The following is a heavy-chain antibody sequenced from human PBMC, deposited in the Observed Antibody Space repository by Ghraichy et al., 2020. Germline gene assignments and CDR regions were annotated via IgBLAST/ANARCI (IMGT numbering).Heavy chain of an antibody. J-gene: IGHJ2*01. CDR1: GGSISSSSYY. D-gene: IGHD3-3*01. CDR3: ASTPLLRFLEWLSSYWYFDL. Sequence: SETLSLTCTVSGGSISSSSYYWGWIRQPPGKGLEWIGSIYYSGSTYYNPSLKSRVTISVDTSKNQFSLKLSSVTAADTAVYYCASTPLLRFLEWLSSYWYFDLWGRGTLVTVSS. V-gene: IGHV4-39*01. CDR2: IYYSGST.